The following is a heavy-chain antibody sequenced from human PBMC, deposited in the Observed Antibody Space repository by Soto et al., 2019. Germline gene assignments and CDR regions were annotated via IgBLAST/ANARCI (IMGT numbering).Heavy chain of an antibody. D-gene: IGHD4-17*01. Sequence: GESLKISCKGSGYSFTSYWIAWVRQMPGKGLEWMGIVYPGDSDTRYSPSFQGQVTMSADKSISTAYLQWSSLRASDTAIYYCARRNGDYLVDYSGQGTLVTVYS. CDR1: GYSFTSYW. J-gene: IGHJ4*02. V-gene: IGHV5-51*01. CDR3: ARRNGDYLVDY. CDR2: VYPGDSDT.